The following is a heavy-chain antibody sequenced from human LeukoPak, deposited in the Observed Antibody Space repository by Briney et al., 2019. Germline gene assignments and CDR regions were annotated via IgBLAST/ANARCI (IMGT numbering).Heavy chain of an antibody. CDR2: ISGSNSYI. J-gene: IGHJ4*02. CDR1: GFTFSSYT. D-gene: IGHD5-24*01. V-gene: IGHV3-21*01. Sequence: GGSLRLSCAASGFTFSSYTMHWIRQAPGKGLEWVSSISGSNSYIFYADSVKGRFTVSRDNAKDSLYLQMNSLRAEDTAIYYCTRVGYIDEGIDYWGQGTLVTVSS. CDR3: TRVGYIDEGIDY.